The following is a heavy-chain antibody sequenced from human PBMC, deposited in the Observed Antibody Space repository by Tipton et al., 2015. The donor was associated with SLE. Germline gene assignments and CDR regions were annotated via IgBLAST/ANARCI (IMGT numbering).Heavy chain of an antibody. CDR1: GGSISSYF. CDR3: ATSSWSGYSDY. J-gene: IGHJ4*02. Sequence: TLSLTCTVSGGSISSYFWSWIRQPPGKGLEWIGYIYYRGSTSYNPSLKSRVTISLDTSKNQFALRLSSVTAADTGVYYCATSSWSGYSDYWGQGTLVTVSS. CDR2: IYYRGST. D-gene: IGHD3-3*01. V-gene: IGHV4-59*01.